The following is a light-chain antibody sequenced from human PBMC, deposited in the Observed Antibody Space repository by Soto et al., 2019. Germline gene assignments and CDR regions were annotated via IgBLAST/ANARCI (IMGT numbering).Light chain of an antibody. CDR1: SSNIGAGSD. CDR2: SNN. V-gene: IGLV1-40*01. J-gene: IGLJ7*01. Sequence: QPVLTQPPSVSGAPGQRVTISCTGTSSNIGAGSDVHWYQQLPGTAPKLLIYSNNNRPSGVPDRFSGSTSGTSASLAITGLQAEDEGDYYCQSYDNNVSGYAVFGGGTQLTVL. CDR3: QSYDNNVSGYAV.